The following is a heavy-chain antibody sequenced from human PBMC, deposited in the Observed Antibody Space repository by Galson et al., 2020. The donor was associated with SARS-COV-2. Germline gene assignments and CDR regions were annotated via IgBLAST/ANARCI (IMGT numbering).Heavy chain of an antibody. D-gene: IGHD3-10*01. J-gene: IGHJ6*02. CDR2: IYSGGTT. Sequence: GGSLRLSCAASGFNVTYNYMSWVRQAPGKGLEWVSVIYSGGTTYFADSVKGRFTISRDNSKNTLYLQMNTLRPEDTAVYYCARGSGFTHDYYYGMDVWGQGTTVTVSS. CDR3: ARGSGFTHDYYYGMDV. V-gene: IGHV3-66*01. CDR1: GFNVTYNY.